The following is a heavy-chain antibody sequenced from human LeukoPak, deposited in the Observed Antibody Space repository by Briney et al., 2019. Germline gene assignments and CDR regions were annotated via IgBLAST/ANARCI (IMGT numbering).Heavy chain of an antibody. CDR2: IGGRDDRT. Sequence: GGSLRLSCAASGFTVTGHTMTWLRQAPGKGLEWVSIIGGRDDRTYYADSVKGRFTISRDNSKNTLYLQMNSLRGEDTAVYYCAKDPNPFYDFWSGYKWGQGTLVTVSS. CDR3: AKDPNPFYDFWSGYK. V-gene: IGHV3-23*01. CDR1: GFTVTGHT. J-gene: IGHJ4*02. D-gene: IGHD3-3*01.